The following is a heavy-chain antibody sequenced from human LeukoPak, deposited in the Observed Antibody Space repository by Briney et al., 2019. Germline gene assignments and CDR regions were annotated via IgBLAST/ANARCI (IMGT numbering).Heavy chain of an antibody. CDR3: ARGTYYYDSSGYYSGGLGY. V-gene: IGHV3-30*04. CDR1: GFTFSNYA. J-gene: IGHJ4*02. CDR2: ISFDGSDK. D-gene: IGHD3-22*01. Sequence: GRSLRLSCAASGFTFSNYAMHWVRQAPGKGLECVAVISFDGSDKYYADSGKGRFTISRDNSENTLYVQMNSLRAEDTAVYYCARGTYYYDSSGYYSGGLGYWGQGTLVTVSS.